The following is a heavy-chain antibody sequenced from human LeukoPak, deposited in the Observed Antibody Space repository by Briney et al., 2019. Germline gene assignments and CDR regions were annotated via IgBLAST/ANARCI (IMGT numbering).Heavy chain of an antibody. J-gene: IGHJ4*02. CDR2: IYHSGST. V-gene: IGHV4-4*02. D-gene: IGHD5-18*01. Sequence: SGTLSLTCAVSGGSISSSNWWSWVRQPPGKGLEWIGEIYHSGSTNYNPSLKSRVTISVDKSKNQFSLKLSSVTAADTAMYYCARRLGGYSYGSVDYWGQGTLVTVSS. CDR3: ARRLGGYSYGSVDY. CDR1: GGSISSSNW.